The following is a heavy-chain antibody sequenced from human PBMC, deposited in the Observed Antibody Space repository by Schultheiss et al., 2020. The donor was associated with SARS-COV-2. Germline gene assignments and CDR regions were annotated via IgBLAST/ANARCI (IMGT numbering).Heavy chain of an antibody. V-gene: IGHV1-18*04. D-gene: IGHD5-18*01. CDR1: GYTFTSYY. Sequence: ASVKVSCKASGYTFTSYYMHWVRQAPGQGLEWMGWISGYNGKTKYAEKFQGRVTMTTDTSTSTAYMELRSLRSDDTAVYYCARRGSRGYRRDDAFDVWGQGTMVTVSS. CDR3: ARRGSRGYRRDDAFDV. J-gene: IGHJ3*01. CDR2: ISGYNGKT.